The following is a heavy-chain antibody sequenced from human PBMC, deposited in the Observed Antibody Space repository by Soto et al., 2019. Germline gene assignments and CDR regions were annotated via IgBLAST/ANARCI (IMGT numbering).Heavy chain of an antibody. CDR2: IWYDGSNK. V-gene: IGHV3-33*01. J-gene: IGHJ4*02. CDR3: AREGSDYSSGYLFDY. D-gene: IGHD6-19*01. Sequence: QVQLVESGGGVVQPGRSLRLSCAASGFTFNNYGMHWVRQAPGKGLEWVAVIWYDGSNKYYADSVKGRFTISRDNSKNTMSLQMDSLRAGDTALYYCAREGSDYSSGYLFDYWGQGTPVTVSS. CDR1: GFTFNNYG.